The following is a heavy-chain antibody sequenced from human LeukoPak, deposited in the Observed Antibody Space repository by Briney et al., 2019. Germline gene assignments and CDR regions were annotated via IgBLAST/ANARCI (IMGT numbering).Heavy chain of an antibody. J-gene: IGHJ4*02. CDR1: GFTFSSYW. V-gene: IGHV3-7*03. D-gene: IGHD2-8*01. Sequence: PGGSLRLSCVGSGFTFSSYWMSWGRQAPGKGLEGVANIKQDGSEKYYVDSVKGRFTISRDNAKNSLYLQMDSLRAEDTAMYYCARRRGMGSLDYWGQGTLVTASS. CDR3: ARRRGMGSLDY. CDR2: IKQDGSEK.